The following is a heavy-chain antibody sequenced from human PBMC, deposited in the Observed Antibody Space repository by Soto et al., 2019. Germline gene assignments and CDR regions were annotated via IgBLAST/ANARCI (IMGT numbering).Heavy chain of an antibody. J-gene: IGHJ4*02. Sequence: SETLSLTCTVSGASISSRSHYWGWIRQPPGKGLEWIGSIYYSGSTFYNPSLKSRVTISVDTSKSQFSLNLTSVTAADTAVYYCARDKITGLFDYWGQGTLVTVSS. V-gene: IGHV4-39*02. CDR2: IYYSGST. D-gene: IGHD2-8*02. CDR3: ARDKITGLFDY. CDR1: GASISSRSHY.